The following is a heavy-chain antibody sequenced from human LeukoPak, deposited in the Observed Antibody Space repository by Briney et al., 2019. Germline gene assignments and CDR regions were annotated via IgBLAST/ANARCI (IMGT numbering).Heavy chain of an antibody. Sequence: SETLSLTCTVSGGSIRSSSYYWGWIRQPPGKGLEWIGCIYYSGSTYYNASLKSRGTISVDASKNQFSLKLNSVTAADTAVYFCARQVVAVAGTGYFDYWGQGTLVTVSS. V-gene: IGHV4-39*01. J-gene: IGHJ4*02. CDR3: ARQVVAVAGTGYFDY. CDR2: IYYSGST. CDR1: GGSIRSSSYY. D-gene: IGHD6-19*01.